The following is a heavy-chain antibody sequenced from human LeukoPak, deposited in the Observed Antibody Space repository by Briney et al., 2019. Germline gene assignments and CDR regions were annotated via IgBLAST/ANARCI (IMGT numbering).Heavy chain of an antibody. CDR1: GYTFTSYD. D-gene: IGHD3-10*01. CDR3: ARGSNYYGSGIYYVDY. V-gene: IGHV1-8*01. Sequence: GASVKVSCKASGYTFTSYDINWVRQATGQGLGWMGWMNPNSGNTGYAQKFQGRVTMTRNTSISTAYMELSSLRSEDTAVYCCARGSNYYGSGIYYVDYWGQGTLVTVSS. CDR2: MNPNSGNT. J-gene: IGHJ4*02.